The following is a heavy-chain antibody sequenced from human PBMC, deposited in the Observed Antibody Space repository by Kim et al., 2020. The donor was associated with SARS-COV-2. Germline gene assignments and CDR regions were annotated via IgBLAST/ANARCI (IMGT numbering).Heavy chain of an antibody. CDR1: GGTFSNYT. CDR2: IIPIFGTA. CDR3: ASTYQKRGFLVRGVYHFDN. D-gene: IGHD3-10*01. V-gene: IGHV1-69*13. J-gene: IGHJ4*02. Sequence: SVKVSCKASGGTFSNYTISWVRQALGQGLEWMGGIIPIFGTANYAQKFQARVTITADESTSTAYMELSSLRSEDTAMYYCASTYQKRGFLVRGVYHFDNWGPGTLVTVSS.